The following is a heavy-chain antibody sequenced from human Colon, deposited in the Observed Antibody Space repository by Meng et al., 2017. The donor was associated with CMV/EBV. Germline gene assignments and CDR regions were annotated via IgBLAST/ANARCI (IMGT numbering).Heavy chain of an antibody. V-gene: IGHV4-31*03. D-gene: IGHD6-6*01. Sequence: LRLSCTVSGGSITSSGYYWSWIRQHPGKGLEWMGYIYYSGNTYYSPSLKSRISISVDTSKNQFFLNLTSVTAADTAVYYCARVGSASNKFDPWGQGTLVTVSS. J-gene: IGHJ5*02. CDR3: ARVGSASNKFDP. CDR2: IYYSGNT. CDR1: GGSITSSGYY.